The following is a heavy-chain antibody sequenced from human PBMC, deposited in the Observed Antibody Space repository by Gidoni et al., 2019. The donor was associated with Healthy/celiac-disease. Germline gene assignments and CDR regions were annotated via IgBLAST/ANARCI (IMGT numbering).Heavy chain of an antibody. Sequence: EVQLLESGGGLVQPGGSLRLSCAASGFTFSSYAMSWVRPAPGKGLEWFSAISGSGGSTYYADSVKGRFTISRDNSKNTLYLQMNSLRAEDTAVYYCAKDGTGYSSGWYMGWFDPWGQGTLVTVSS. CDR3: AKDGTGYSSGWYMGWFDP. CDR2: ISGSGGST. J-gene: IGHJ5*02. D-gene: IGHD6-19*01. V-gene: IGHV3-23*01. CDR1: GFTFSSYA.